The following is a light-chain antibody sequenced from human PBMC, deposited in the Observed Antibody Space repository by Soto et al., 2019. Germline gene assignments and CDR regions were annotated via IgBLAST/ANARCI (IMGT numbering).Light chain of an antibody. V-gene: IGLV2-14*01. Sequence: QSALSQPASMSGSPGQSITIPCTGASSDIGLYNYVSWYQHHPGKAPKLLISEVNIRPSGLSDRFSASKAGNTASLTISGLQPEDEAYYYCRCLSTTNTPIVFGPGTKLTVL. CDR3: RCLSTTNTPIV. CDR1: SSDIGLYNY. J-gene: IGLJ1*01. CDR2: EVN.